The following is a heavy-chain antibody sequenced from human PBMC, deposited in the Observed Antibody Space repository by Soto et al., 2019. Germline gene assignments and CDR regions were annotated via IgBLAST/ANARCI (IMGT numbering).Heavy chain of an antibody. D-gene: IGHD6-13*01. CDR3: ARHRQQLGNTWI. CDR2: IYYSGST. Sequence: SETLSLTCTVSGGSISSYYWSWIRQPPGKGLEWIGYIYYSGSTNYNPSLKSRVTISVDTSKNQCSLKLSSVTAADTAVYYCARHRQQLGNTWIWGQGTLVTVSS. CDR1: GGSISSYY. J-gene: IGHJ4*02. V-gene: IGHV4-59*08.